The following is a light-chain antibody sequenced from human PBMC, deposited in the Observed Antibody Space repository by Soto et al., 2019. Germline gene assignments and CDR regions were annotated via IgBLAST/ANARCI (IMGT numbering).Light chain of an antibody. V-gene: IGLV2-8*01. CDR3: SSYAGSNNLV. CDR1: SSDVGGYNY. J-gene: IGLJ2*01. Sequence: QSALTQPPSASGSPGQSVTISCTGTSSDVGGYNYVSWYQQHPGKAPKLMIYDVSTRPSGVPDRFSGSKSGNTASLTVSGLQAEDEADSYCSSYAGSNNLVFGGGTKVTVL. CDR2: DVS.